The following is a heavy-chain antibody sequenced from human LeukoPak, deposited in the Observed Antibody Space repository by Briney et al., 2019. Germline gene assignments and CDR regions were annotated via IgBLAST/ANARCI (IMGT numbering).Heavy chain of an antibody. D-gene: IGHD4-23*01. Sequence: PGVSVRLSCAASGFTFRSYDMHWVRQATGKGLEWVSAIGTAGDPYYPGSVKGRFTISRENAKNSLYLQMNSLRAGDTAVYYCASVRWNAFDIWGQGTMVTVSS. V-gene: IGHV3-13*05. CDR3: ASVRWNAFDI. CDR2: IGTAGDP. J-gene: IGHJ3*02. CDR1: GFTFRSYD.